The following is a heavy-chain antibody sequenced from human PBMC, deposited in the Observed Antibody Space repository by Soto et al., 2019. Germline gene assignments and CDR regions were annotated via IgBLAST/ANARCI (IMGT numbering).Heavy chain of an antibody. CDR3: AQSPQWLGPYNWFDP. CDR1: GYTFTSYD. J-gene: IGHJ5*02. D-gene: IGHD6-19*01. CDR2: MNPNSGNT. V-gene: IGHV1-8*01. Sequence: QVQLVQSGAEVKKPGASVKVSCKASGYTFTSYDINWVRQATGQGLEWMGWMNPNSGNTGYAQKFQGRVTMTRNTSISTAYMELSSLRSEDTAVYYYAQSPQWLGPYNWFDPWGQGTLVTVSS.